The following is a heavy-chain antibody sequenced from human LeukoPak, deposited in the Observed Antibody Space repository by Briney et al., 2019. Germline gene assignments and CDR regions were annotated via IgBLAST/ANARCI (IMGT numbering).Heavy chain of an antibody. CDR3: AGGYCSGGTCPGY. J-gene: IGHJ4*02. V-gene: IGHV3-21*01. CDR1: GLTFSSYS. D-gene: IGHD2-15*01. CDR2: ISSSSSHI. Sequence: PGGSLRLSCAASGLTFSSYSMNWVRQAPGKGLEWVSSISSSSSHIYYADSVKGRFTISRDNAKNSLYLQMKSLRAEDTAVYYCAGGYCSGGTCPGYWGQGTLVIVSS.